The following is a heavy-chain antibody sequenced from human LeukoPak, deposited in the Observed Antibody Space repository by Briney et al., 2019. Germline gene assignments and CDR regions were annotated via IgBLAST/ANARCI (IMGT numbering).Heavy chain of an antibody. J-gene: IGHJ4*02. CDR2: IYHSGST. V-gene: IGHV4-4*02. Sequence: SETLSLTCAVSGGSISSSNWWSWVRQPPGKGLEWIGEIYHSGSTNYNPSLKSRVTISVDTSKNQFSLKLSSVTAADTAVYYCASQPGYGRRGYWGQGTLVTVSS. CDR3: ASQPGYGRRGY. CDR1: GGSISSSNW. D-gene: IGHD5-18*01.